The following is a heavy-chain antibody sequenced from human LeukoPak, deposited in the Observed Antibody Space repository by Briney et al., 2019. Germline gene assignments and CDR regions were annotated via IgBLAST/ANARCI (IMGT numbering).Heavy chain of an antibody. CDR2: ISLDGSTE. CDR3: MRDYMGWFDP. D-gene: IGHD3-10*01. J-gene: IGHJ5*02. CDR1: GFSLSNFQ. V-gene: IGHV3-30-3*01. Sequence: GRSLRPSCVASGFSLSNFQMYWVRQAPGKGLEWVSIISLDGSTEFYADSVKGRFTISRDTASNTMHLEMNNLRIEDTAVYYCMRDYMGWFDPWGQGSLVTVSS.